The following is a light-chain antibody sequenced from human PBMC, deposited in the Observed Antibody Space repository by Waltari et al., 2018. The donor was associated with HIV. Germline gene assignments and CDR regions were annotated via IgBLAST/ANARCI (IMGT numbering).Light chain of an antibody. V-gene: IGLV1-40*01. J-gene: IGLJ3*02. CDR2: GNI. CDR3: QSYDSSLRVRV. Sequence: QSILTQPPSVSGAPGQRVTISCTWSSTNIGANYGVHWYQQFPGTAPKLLIYGNINRPSGVPDRFSGSKSGTSASLAITGLQAEDEADYYCQSYDSSLRVRVFGGGTKLTVL. CDR1: STNIGANYG.